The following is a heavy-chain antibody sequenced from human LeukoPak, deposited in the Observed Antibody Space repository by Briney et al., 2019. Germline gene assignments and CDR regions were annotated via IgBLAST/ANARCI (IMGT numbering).Heavy chain of an antibody. D-gene: IGHD3-9*01. V-gene: IGHV3-23*01. CDR3: ATYSTAWFFDY. CDR1: GFTFSSYG. J-gene: IGHJ4*02. CDR2: ISGSGGST. Sequence: GGSLRLSCAASGFTFSSYGMSWVRQAPGKGLEWVSAISGSGGSTYYADSVKGRFTISRDNSKNTLYLQMNSLRAEDTAVYYCATYSTAWFFDYWGQGTLVIVSS.